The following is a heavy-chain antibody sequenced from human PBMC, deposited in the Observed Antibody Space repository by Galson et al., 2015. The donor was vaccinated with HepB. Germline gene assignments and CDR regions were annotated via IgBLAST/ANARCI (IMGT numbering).Heavy chain of an antibody. CDR2: ISYDGSNK. J-gene: IGHJ3*02. CDR3: AKDQLWLGSHDAFDI. CDR1: GFTFSSYG. Sequence: SLRLSCAASGFTFSSYGMHWVRQAPGKGLEWVAVISYDGSNKYYADSVKGRFTISRDNSKNTLYLQMNSLRAEDTAVYYCAKDQLWLGSHDAFDIWGQGTMVTVSS. V-gene: IGHV3-30*18. D-gene: IGHD5-18*01.